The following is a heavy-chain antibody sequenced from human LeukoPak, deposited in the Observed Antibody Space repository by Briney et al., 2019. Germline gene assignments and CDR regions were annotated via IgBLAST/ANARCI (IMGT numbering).Heavy chain of an antibody. D-gene: IGHD5-24*01. CDR2: ISSSSSTI. Sequence: PGGSLRLSCEASGFTFSSNTMNWVRQAPGKGLEWVSYISSSSSTIYYADSVKGRFTISRDNAKNSVYLQMNSLRDGDTAVYYCARGKTNMAYFDYWGQGALVTVSS. V-gene: IGHV3-48*02. CDR1: GFTFSSNT. J-gene: IGHJ4*02. CDR3: ARGKTNMAYFDY.